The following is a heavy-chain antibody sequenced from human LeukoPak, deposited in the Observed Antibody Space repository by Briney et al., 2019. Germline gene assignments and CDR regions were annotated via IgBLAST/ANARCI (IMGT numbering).Heavy chain of an antibody. CDR2: INPNSGGT. CDR1: GYTFTGYY. D-gene: IGHD3-3*01. V-gene: IGHV1-2*06. J-gene: IGHJ4*02. CDR3: ARGFTIFGDFDY. Sequence: ASVKVSCKASGYTFTGYYMHWVRQAPGQGPEWMGRINPNSGGTNYAQKFQGRVTMTRDTSISTAYMELSRLRSDDTAVYYCARGFTIFGDFDYWGQGTLVTVSS.